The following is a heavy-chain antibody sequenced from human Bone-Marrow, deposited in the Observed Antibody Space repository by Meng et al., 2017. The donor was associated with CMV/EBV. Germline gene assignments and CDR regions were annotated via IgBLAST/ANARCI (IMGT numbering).Heavy chain of an antibody. CDR3: ARGDGGYSKEFYYYGMDV. Sequence: SETLSLTCAVYGGSFSGYYWSWIRQPPGKGLEWIGYIYYSGSTYYNPSLKSRVTISVDTSKNQFSLKLSSVTAADTAVYYCARGDGGYSKEFYYYGMDVWGQGTTVTVSS. J-gene: IGHJ6*02. CDR2: IYYSGST. V-gene: IGHV4-30-4*08. CDR1: GGSFSGYY. D-gene: IGHD4-11*01.